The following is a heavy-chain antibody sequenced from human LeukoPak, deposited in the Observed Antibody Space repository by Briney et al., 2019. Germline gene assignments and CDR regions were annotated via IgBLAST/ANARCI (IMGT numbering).Heavy chain of an antibody. Sequence: SETLSLTCTVSGGSISDGGFYWSWIRQHPGKGLEWIGYIYYSGSTYYNPSLKSRVTISVDTSKNQFSLKLSSVTAADTAVYYCARGLTEDIVVVLVATNYFDPWGQGTLVTVSS. CDR1: GGSISDGGFY. CDR3: ARGLTEDIVVVLVATNYFDP. V-gene: IGHV4-31*03. CDR2: IYYSGST. D-gene: IGHD2-15*01. J-gene: IGHJ5*02.